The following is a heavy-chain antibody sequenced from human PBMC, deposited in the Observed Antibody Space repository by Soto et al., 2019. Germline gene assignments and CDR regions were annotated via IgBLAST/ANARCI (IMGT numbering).Heavy chain of an antibody. V-gene: IGHV3-13*04. CDR1: GFTFSSYD. CDR3: ARAIGPTLFDY. D-gene: IGHD3-22*01. J-gene: IGHJ4*02. Sequence: EVQLVVSGGGLVQPGGSLRLSCSASGFTFSSYDMHSVRQGPGKGLEWVSAIGTAGDTNYAGSVKGRFTISRENAKNSLYLQMNSLRAGDTAIYFCARAIGPTLFDYWGQGTLVTVSS. CDR2: IGTAGDT.